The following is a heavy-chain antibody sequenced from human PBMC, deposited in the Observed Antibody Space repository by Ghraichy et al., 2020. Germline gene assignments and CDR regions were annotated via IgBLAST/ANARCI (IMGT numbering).Heavy chain of an antibody. D-gene: IGHD5-24*01. J-gene: IGHJ4*02. Sequence: GGSLRLSCAASGFTFSSYAMSWVRQAPGKGLEWVSAISGSGGSTYYADSVKGRFTISRDNSKNTLYLQMNSLRAEDTAVYYCAKASLEMATSTYPFDYWGQGTLVTVSS. V-gene: IGHV3-23*01. CDR3: AKASLEMATSTYPFDY. CDR1: GFTFSSYA. CDR2: ISGSGGST.